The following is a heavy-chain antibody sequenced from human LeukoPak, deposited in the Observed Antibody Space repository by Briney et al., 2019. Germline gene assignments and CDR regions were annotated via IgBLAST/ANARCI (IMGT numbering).Heavy chain of an antibody. Sequence: PGGSLRLSCAASRFTFSSYWMTWVRQAPGKGLGWVANIKPDGSKKSYVDSVKGRFTISRDNAKNSLYLQMNSLRADDTGVYYCASQPAAADVDYWGQGTLVTVSS. CDR1: RFTFSSYW. CDR3: ASQPAAADVDY. J-gene: IGHJ4*02. V-gene: IGHV3-7*03. D-gene: IGHD2-2*01. CDR2: IKPDGSKK.